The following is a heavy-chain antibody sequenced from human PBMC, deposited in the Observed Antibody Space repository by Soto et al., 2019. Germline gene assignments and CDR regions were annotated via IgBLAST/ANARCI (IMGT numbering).Heavy chain of an antibody. Sequence: GSLRLSCAASGFTFSDYYMSWIRQAPGKGLEWVSYISSSGSTIYYADSVKGRFTISRDNAKNSLYLQMNSLRAEDTAVYYCARALGYCSSTSCYRGPYWGQGTLVTVSS. J-gene: IGHJ4*02. D-gene: IGHD2-2*01. CDR1: GFTFSDYY. CDR2: ISSSGSTI. V-gene: IGHV3-11*01. CDR3: ARALGYCSSTSCYRGPY.